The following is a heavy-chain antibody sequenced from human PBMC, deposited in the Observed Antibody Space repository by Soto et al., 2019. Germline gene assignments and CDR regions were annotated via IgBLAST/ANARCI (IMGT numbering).Heavy chain of an antibody. D-gene: IGHD6-19*01. Sequence: ASVKVSCKASGYTFTGYYMHWVRQAPGQGLEWMGWINPNSGGTNYAQKFQGWVTMTRDTSISTAYMELSRLRSDDTAVYYCARDLGLAGPNWFDPWGQGTLVTVSS. CDR2: INPNSGGT. CDR3: ARDLGLAGPNWFDP. V-gene: IGHV1-2*04. J-gene: IGHJ5*02. CDR1: GYTFTGYY.